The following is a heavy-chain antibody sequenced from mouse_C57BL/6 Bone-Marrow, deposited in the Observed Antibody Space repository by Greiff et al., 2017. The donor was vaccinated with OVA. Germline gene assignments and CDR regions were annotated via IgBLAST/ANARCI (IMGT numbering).Heavy chain of an antibody. J-gene: IGHJ3*01. CDR3: ARHIGYDYDNGGLAY. Sequence: DVKLVESGGGLVKPGGSLKLSCAASGFTFSSYTMSWVRQTPERRLEWVATISGGGGNTYYPDSVKGRFPISRDNAKNTLYLQRSSLRSEDTALYYCARHIGYDYDNGGLAYWGQGTLVTVSA. CDR2: ISGGGGNT. D-gene: IGHD2-4*01. V-gene: IGHV5-9*01. CDR1: GFTFSSYT.